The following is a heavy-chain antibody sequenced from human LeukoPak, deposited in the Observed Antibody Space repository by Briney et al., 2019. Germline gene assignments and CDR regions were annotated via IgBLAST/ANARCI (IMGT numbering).Heavy chain of an antibody. CDR3: ASLPFIVVVPAAMPFDY. J-gene: IGHJ4*02. V-gene: IGHV3-23*01. CDR1: GFTFSSYA. Sequence: GGSLRLSCAASGFTFSSYAMSRVRQAPGKGLEWVSAISGSGGSTYYADSVKGRFTISRDNSKNTLYLQMNSLRAEDTAVYYCASLPFIVVVPAAMPFDYWGQGTLVTVSS. CDR2: ISGSGGST. D-gene: IGHD2-2*01.